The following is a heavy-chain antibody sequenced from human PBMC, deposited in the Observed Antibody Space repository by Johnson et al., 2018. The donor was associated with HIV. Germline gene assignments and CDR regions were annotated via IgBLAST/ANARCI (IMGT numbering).Heavy chain of an antibody. V-gene: IGHV3-9*01. D-gene: IGHD2-21*02. CDR1: GFTFDDYA. CDR3: ARDCGGDSYPPIYAFDI. J-gene: IGHJ3*02. Sequence: VQLVESGGGLVQPGRSLRLSCAASGFTFDDYAMHWVRQAPGKGLEWVSGISWNSGSIGYADSVKGRFTISRDNAKNSLYLQMNSLRAEDTAVYFCARDCGGDSYPPIYAFDIWGQGTMVTVS. CDR2: ISWNSGSI.